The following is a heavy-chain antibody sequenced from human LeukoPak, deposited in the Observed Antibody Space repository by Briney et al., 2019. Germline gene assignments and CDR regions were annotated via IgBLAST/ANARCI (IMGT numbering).Heavy chain of an antibody. Sequence: GGSLRLSCAASGFIFGSYATHWGRQAPGKGLEWVAVISYDGSNKYYADSVKGRFTISRDNSKNTLYLQMNSLRAEDTAVYFCARDWDYKMATIPGYWGQGTLVTVSS. J-gene: IGHJ4*02. CDR1: GFIFGSYA. D-gene: IGHD5-24*01. CDR3: ARDWDYKMATIPGY. V-gene: IGHV3-30-3*01. CDR2: ISYDGSNK.